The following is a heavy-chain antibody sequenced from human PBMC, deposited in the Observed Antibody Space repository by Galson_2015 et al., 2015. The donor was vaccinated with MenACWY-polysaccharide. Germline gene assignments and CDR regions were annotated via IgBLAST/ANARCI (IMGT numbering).Heavy chain of an antibody. CDR2: INGGSSTI. CDR1: GFTFSTYS. V-gene: IGHV3-48*02. D-gene: IGHD6-6*01. Sequence: SLRLSCAASGFTFSTYSMTWVRQAPGKGLEWVSYINGGSSTIYYADSVKGRFTISRDNAKNSLYLQMNSLRDDDTAVCYCAGDSSIAGDDDYWGQGHLITFSS. J-gene: IGHJ4*02. CDR3: AGDSSIAGDDDY.